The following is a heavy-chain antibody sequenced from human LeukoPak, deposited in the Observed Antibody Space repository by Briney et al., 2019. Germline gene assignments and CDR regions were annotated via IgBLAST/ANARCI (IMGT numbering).Heavy chain of an antibody. CDR2: IDPSDSYT. Sequence: GESLKISCQGSGYSFTSYRISWVRQMPGKGLEWMGRIDPSDSYTNYSPSFQGHVTISADKSISTAYLQWSSLKASDTAMYYCARRWSGYYKSEMDVWGQGTTVTVSS. CDR3: ARRWSGYYKSEMDV. J-gene: IGHJ6*02. D-gene: IGHD3-3*01. CDR1: GYSFTSYR. V-gene: IGHV5-10-1*01.